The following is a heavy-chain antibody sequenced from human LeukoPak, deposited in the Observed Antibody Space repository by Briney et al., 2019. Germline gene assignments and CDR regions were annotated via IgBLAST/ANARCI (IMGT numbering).Heavy chain of an antibody. CDR2: IYYSGST. CDR1: GDSISSYY. Sequence: SETLSLTCTVSGDSISSYYWSWIRQPPGKGLEWIGYIYYSGSTKYNPSLKSRVTISVDTSKNQLSLKLTSVIAADTAVYYCARHPPNHFGNSWYTFDTWGQGTLVTVSS. J-gene: IGHJ5*02. V-gene: IGHV4-59*08. CDR3: ARHPPNHFGNSWYTFDT. D-gene: IGHD6-13*01.